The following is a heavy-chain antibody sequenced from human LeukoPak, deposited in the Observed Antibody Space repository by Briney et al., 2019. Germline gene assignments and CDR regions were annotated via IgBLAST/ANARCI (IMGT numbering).Heavy chain of an antibody. D-gene: IGHD5-12*01. Sequence: GGSLRLSCAASGFTFGTYSMNWVRQAPGKGLEWVSSISSSSTYIYYADSVEGRFTTSRENAKNSVYLQMNSLRAEDTAVYYCASYPSAYDRRRPNTDYWGQGTLVTVSS. CDR2: ISSSSTYI. CDR1: GFTFGTYS. J-gene: IGHJ4*02. CDR3: ASYPSAYDRRRPNTDY. V-gene: IGHV3-21*01.